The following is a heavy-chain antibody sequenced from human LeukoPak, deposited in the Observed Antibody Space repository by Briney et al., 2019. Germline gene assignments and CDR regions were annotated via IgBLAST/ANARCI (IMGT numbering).Heavy chain of an antibody. J-gene: IGHJ4*02. Sequence: GGSLRLSCVASGFTFSSYGMHWVRQAPGKGLEWVGRIKSKYDGGTTDYAAPVKGRFTISRDDSKNTVYLQMNSLKSEDTAVYYCATGGYYFDYWGQGTLVTVSS. V-gene: IGHV3-15*01. CDR3: ATGGYYFDY. D-gene: IGHD3-16*01. CDR1: GFTFSSYG. CDR2: IKSKYDGGTT.